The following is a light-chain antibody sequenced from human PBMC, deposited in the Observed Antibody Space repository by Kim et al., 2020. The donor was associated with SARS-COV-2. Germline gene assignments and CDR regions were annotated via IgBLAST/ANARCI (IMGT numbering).Light chain of an antibody. J-gene: IGLJ3*02. Sequence: SSELTQDPAVSVALGQTVRITCQGGSLRSYYASWYQQKPGQAPVLVIYGKNNRPSGIPDRFSGSSSGNTVSLTITGAQAEDEADYYCNSRDSSGNPWVFG. V-gene: IGLV3-19*01. CDR1: SLRSYY. CDR2: GKN. CDR3: NSRDSSGNPWV.